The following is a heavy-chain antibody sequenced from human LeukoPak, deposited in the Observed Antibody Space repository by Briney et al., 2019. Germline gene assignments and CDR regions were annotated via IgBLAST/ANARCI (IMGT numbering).Heavy chain of an antibody. D-gene: IGHD3-10*01. CDR2: IYYTGST. CDR3: ATRGSGSPPPHAFDI. CDR1: GGSISSYY. J-gene: IGHJ3*02. V-gene: IGHV4-59*01. Sequence: PSETLSLTCAVSGGSISSYYWSWIRQPPGKGLEWIGYIYYTGSTNYNPSLKSRVTISIDTSKNQFSLKLSSVTAAGTAVYYCATRGSGSPPPHAFDIWGQGTMVTVSS.